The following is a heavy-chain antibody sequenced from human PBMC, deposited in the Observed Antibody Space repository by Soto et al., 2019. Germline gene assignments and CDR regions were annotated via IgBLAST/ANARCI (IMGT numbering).Heavy chain of an antibody. CDR2: IYYSGST. J-gene: IGHJ5*02. CDR3: ARGAEKIVVGGNWFDP. CDR1: GGSISSGDYY. V-gene: IGHV4-30-4*01. Sequence: SETLSLTCTVSGGSISSGDYYWSWIRQPPGKGLEWIGYIYYSGSTYYNPSLKSRVTISVDTSKNQFSLKLSSATAADTAVYYCARGAEKIVVGGNWFDPWGQGTLVTVS. D-gene: IGHD2-2*01.